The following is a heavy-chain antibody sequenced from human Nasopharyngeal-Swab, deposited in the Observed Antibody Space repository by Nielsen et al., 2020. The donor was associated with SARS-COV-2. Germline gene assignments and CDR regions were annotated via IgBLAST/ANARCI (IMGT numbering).Heavy chain of an antibody. V-gene: IGHV1-2*06. CDR1: SYTFTGSS. D-gene: IGHD1-26*01. Sequence: ASVKVSSNASSYTFTGSSIHWVRHAPGHWLEWMGRINPNSGGTNYAQKFQGRVTMTRDTSISTAYMELSRLRSDDTAVYYCARMKWEQIYYYYYGMDVWGQGTTVTVSS. CDR2: INPNSGGT. CDR3: ARMKWEQIYYYYYGMDV. J-gene: IGHJ6*02.